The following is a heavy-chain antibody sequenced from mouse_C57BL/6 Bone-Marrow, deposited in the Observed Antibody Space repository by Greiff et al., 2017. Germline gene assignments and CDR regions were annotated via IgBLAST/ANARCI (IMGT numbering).Heavy chain of an antibody. J-gene: IGHJ1*03. V-gene: IGHV1-76*01. CDR2: IYPGSGNT. D-gene: IGHD1-1*01. Sequence: QVQLQQSGAELVRPGASVKLSCKASGYTFTDYYINWVKQRPGQGLEWIARIYPGSGNTYYNEKFKGKATLTAEKSSSTAYMQLSSLTSEVSAVYFGARGDYGSSYWYFDVWGTGTTVSVSS. CDR3: ARGDYGSSYWYFDV. CDR1: GYTFTDYY.